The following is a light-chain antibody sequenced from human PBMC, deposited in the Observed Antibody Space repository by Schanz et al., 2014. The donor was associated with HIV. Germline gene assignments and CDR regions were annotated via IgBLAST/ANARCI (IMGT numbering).Light chain of an antibody. V-gene: IGLV2-14*02. CDR2: EVS. J-gene: IGLJ2*01. Sequence: QSALTQPASVSGSPGQSITISCTGTSSDVGSYNLVSWYQQHPGKAPKLMIYEVSKRPSGVSNRFSGSKSGNTASLTISGLQADDEAHYYCNSYTSTATVIFGVGTKLTVL. CDR1: SSDVGSYNL. CDR3: NSYTSTATVI.